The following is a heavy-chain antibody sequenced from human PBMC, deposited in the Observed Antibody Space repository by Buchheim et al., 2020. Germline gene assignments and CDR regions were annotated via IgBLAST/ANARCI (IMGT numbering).Heavy chain of an antibody. CDR1: GFAVSSNY. Sequence: EVQLVETGGGLIQPGGSLRLSCAASGFAVSSNYMNWVRQAPGKGLEWVSVIYTTGSTHYADSVKGRFTIPRDTPQNTLSLQMNSLRVEDTAVYYCAGEPGVRNGMDVWGQGTT. V-gene: IGHV3-53*02. D-gene: IGHD3-10*01. CDR3: AGEPGVRNGMDV. CDR2: IYTTGST. J-gene: IGHJ6*02.